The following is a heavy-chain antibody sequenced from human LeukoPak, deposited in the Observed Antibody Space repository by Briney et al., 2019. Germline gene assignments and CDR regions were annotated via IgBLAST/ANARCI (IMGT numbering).Heavy chain of an antibody. Sequence: PGRSLRLSCAASGFTFSSYGMHWVRQAPGKGLEWVAVIWYDGSNKYYADSVKGRFTISRDNSKNTLYLQMNSLRAEDTAVYYCAKYGFKRGATSKTYYYYYMDVWGKGTTVTVSS. V-gene: IGHV3-33*06. CDR2: IWYDGSNK. J-gene: IGHJ6*03. D-gene: IGHD1-26*01. CDR1: GFTFSSYG. CDR3: AKYGFKRGATSKTYYYYYMDV.